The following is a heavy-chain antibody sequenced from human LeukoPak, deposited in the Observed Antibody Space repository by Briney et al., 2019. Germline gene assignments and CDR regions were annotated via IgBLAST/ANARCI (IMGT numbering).Heavy chain of an antibody. CDR1: GYTFTDYY. Sequence: VSVKVSCKASGYTFTDYYMHWGRQAPGQGLEWMGWINPKSGTTNYAQKFQGRVTMTGDTSIRAAYMELSRLTSDDTAVYYCARNYGGGSKYFDYWGQGALVTVSS. CDR3: ARNYGGGSKYFDY. J-gene: IGHJ4*02. D-gene: IGHD4-23*01. V-gene: IGHV1-2*02. CDR2: INPKSGTT.